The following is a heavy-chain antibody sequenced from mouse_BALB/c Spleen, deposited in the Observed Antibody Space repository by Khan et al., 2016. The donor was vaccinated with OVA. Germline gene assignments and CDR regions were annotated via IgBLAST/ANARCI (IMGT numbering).Heavy chain of an antibody. CDR3: ARHGDYGRGLFDY. D-gene: IGHD1-1*01. J-gene: IGHJ2*01. CDR1: GFSFSSYV. V-gene: IGHV5-9-3*01. CDR2: ISSGGSYT. Sequence: EVELVASGGGLVKPGGSLKLSCAASGFSFSSYVMSWVRQTPEKRLEWVATISSGGSYTYYPDSVRGGFTISRDNAKNTLYLQMSSLRSEDTAMYYCARHGDYGRGLFDYWGQGTTLTVSS.